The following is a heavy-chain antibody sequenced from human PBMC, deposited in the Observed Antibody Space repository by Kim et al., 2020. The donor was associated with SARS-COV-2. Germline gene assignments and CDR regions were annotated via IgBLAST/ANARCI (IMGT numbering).Heavy chain of an antibody. J-gene: IGHJ4*02. CDR1: GYTFKSYP. Sequence: ASVKVSCKAYGYTFKSYPIHWLRQAPGQRPEWMGWVNAANDETQYSQKFQGRVTITRDTSANTAYMELRRLTTKYTAIYYCARGMDPTVYDYWGKGTLVTVSS. CDR3: ARGMDPTVYDY. CDR2: VNAANDET. D-gene: IGHD4-4*01. V-gene: IGHV1-3*01.